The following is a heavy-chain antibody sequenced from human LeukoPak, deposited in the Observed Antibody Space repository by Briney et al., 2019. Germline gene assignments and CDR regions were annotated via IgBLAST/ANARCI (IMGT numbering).Heavy chain of an antibody. J-gene: IGHJ4*02. D-gene: IGHD3-10*01. V-gene: IGHV3-11*03. CDR2: ISSSSSYT. Sequence: GGSLRLSCAASGFTFSDYYMSWIRQAPEKGLGWVSYISSSSSYTNYADSVKGRFTISRDNAKNSLYLQMNSLRAEDTAVYYCARCAGFGESCDYWGQGTLVTVSS. CDR1: GFTFSDYY. CDR3: ARCAGFGESCDY.